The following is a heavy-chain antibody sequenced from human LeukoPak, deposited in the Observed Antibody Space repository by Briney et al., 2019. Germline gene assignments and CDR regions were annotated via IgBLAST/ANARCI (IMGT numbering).Heavy chain of an antibody. D-gene: IGHD6-19*01. CDR2: INPNSGGT. V-gene: IGHV1-2*04. CDR3: ARVGVGVAVAADYYGMDV. Sequence: ASVKVPCKASGYTFTGYYMHWVRQAPGQGLELMGWINPNSGGTNYAQKFQGWVTMTRDTSISTAYMELSRLRSDDTAVYYCARVGVGVAVAADYYGMDVWGQGTTVTVSS. J-gene: IGHJ6*02. CDR1: GYTFTGYY.